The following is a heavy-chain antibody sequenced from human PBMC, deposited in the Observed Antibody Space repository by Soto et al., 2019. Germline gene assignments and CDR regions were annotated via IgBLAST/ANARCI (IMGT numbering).Heavy chain of an antibody. CDR2: ISSSSSYI. D-gene: IGHD3-22*01. V-gene: IGHV3-21*01. CDR3: ARGLFYYDSSGYLGY. CDR1: GFNFSSYS. J-gene: IGHJ4*02. Sequence: GGSLRLSCAASGFNFSSYSMNWVRQAPGKGLEWVSSISSSSSYIYYADSVKGRFTISRDNAKNSLYLQMNSLRAEDTAVYYCARGLFYYDSSGYLGYWGQGTLVTVSS.